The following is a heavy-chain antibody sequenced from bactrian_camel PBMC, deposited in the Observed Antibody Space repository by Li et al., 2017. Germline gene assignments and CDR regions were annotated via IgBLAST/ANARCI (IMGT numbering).Heavy chain of an antibody. CDR1: GFTFSYYF. J-gene: IGHJ4*01. V-gene: IGHV3S1*01. CDR3: TRAGNADNY. CDR2: LHLGGGST. Sequence: HVQLVESGGGLVQPGGSLRLSCAASGFTFSYYFMSWVRQTPGKGLEWVSSLHLGGGSTVYADSVKGRFTVSKANDDNTLHLQLNSLQTEDMAMYYCTRAGNADNYWGQGTQVTVS.